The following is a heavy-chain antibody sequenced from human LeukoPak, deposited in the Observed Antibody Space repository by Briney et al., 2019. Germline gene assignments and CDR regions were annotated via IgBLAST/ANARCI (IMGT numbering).Heavy chain of an antibody. J-gene: IGHJ3*02. D-gene: IGHD2-15*01. Sequence: ASVKVSCKASGYTFTSYYMHWVRQAPGQGVGWMGIINPSGGSTSYAQKFQGRVTMTRDMSTSTVYMELSSLRSEDTAVYYCARGYCSGGSCAHDAFDIWGQGTMVTVSS. CDR1: GYTFTSYY. CDR3: ARGYCSGGSCAHDAFDI. CDR2: INPSGGST. V-gene: IGHV1-46*01.